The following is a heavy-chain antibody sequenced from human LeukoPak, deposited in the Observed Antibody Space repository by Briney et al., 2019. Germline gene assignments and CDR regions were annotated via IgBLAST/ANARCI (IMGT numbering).Heavy chain of an antibody. CDR2: IYSGDST. V-gene: IGHV3-53*05. CDR3: AKDIGGPVDAFDI. J-gene: IGHJ3*02. D-gene: IGHD1-26*01. CDR1: GFTVSGNY. Sequence: GGSLRLSCAASGFTVSGNYMNWVRQAPGKGLEWVSVIYSGDSTYYADSVKGRFTISRDNAKNSLYLQMNSLRAEDTALYYCAKDIGGPVDAFDIWGQGTMVTVSS.